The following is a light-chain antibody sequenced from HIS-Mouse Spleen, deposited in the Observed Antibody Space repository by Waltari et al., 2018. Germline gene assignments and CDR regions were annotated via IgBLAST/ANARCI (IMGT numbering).Light chain of an antibody. CDR3: QVWDSSTVV. CDR1: NMGRKN. Sequence: SYELTQPLPVSVALGQTARITCGGNNMGRKNVHWYQQKPGQAPVLVIYTRPSGIPERFSGSNSGNTATLTISRAQAGDEADYYCQVWDSSTVVFGGGTKLTVL. V-gene: IGLV3-9*01. J-gene: IGLJ2*01.